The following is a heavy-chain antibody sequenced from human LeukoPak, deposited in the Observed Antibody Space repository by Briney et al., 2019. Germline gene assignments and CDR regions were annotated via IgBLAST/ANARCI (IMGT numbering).Heavy chain of an antibody. D-gene: IGHD1-1*01. CDR2: IVVGSGNT. V-gene: IGHV1-58*02. J-gene: IGHJ6*03. Sequence: SVKVSCKASGFTFTSSAMQWVRQARGQRLEWIGWIVVGSGNTNYAQKFQERVTITRDMSTSTAYMELSSLRSEDTAMYYCARLGTGTTLSLADYYMDVWGKGTTVTVSS. CDR1: GFTFTSSA. CDR3: ARLGTGTTLSLADYYMDV.